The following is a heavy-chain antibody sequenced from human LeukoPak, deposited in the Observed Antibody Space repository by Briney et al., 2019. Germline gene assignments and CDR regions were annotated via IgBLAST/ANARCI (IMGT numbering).Heavy chain of an antibody. Sequence: GGSLRLSCAASGFTFSTSPMSWVRQAPGKGLECVSGISGSGGSTYYADSVKGRFTISRDISKNTLYLQMNSLRAEDTAVYYCAKDEGSGWYYFDYWGQGSLVTVSS. CDR3: AKDEGSGWYYFDY. D-gene: IGHD6-19*01. V-gene: IGHV3-23*01. J-gene: IGHJ4*02. CDR2: ISGSGGST. CDR1: GFTFSTSP.